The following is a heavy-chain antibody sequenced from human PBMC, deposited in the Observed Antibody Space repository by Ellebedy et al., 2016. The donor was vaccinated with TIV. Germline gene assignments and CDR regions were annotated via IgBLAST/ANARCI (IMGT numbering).Heavy chain of an antibody. CDR2: ISSSSSYI. CDR1: GFTFSSYS. CDR3: ARDRPGITY. D-gene: IGHD3-10*01. Sequence: GESLKISXAASGFTFSSYSMNWVRQAPGKGLEWVSSISSSSSYIYYADSVKGRFTISRDNAKNSLYLQMNSLRAEDTAVYYCARDRPGITYWGQGTLVTVSS. V-gene: IGHV3-21*01. J-gene: IGHJ4*02.